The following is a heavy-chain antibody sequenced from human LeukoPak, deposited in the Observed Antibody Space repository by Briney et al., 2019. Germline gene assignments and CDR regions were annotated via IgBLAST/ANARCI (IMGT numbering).Heavy chain of an antibody. CDR3: ATEDIGYYYGVDV. CDR1: GSTLTQLS. V-gene: IGHV1-24*01. CDR2: FDPDNSET. Sequence: ASVKVSCKVSGSTLTQLSILWVRQAPGEGLEWMGGFDPDNSETSYAQKFQGRMTMTEDKSTDTAYMELTSLRSEDTAVYYCATEDIGYYYGVDVWGQGTTVTVPS. J-gene: IGHJ6*02. D-gene: IGHD5-12*01.